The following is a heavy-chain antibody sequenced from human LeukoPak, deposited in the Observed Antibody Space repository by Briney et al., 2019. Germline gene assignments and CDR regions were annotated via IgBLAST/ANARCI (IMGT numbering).Heavy chain of an antibody. CDR1: GFTVSGDY. Sequence: PGGSLRLPCAASGFTVSGDYMTWVRQAPGKGLEWVSVIYSGGETYYGDSVKGRFTISRDSPKNTVYLQMTSLGVEDTAVYFCARGFGSSDDFWGQGALVTVSS. D-gene: IGHD6-13*01. V-gene: IGHV3-66*01. J-gene: IGHJ4*02. CDR2: IYSGGET. CDR3: ARGFGSSDDF.